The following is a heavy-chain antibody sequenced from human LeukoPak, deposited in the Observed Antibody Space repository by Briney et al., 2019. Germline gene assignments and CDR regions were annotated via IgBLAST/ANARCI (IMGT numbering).Heavy chain of an antibody. CDR3: ATFSWLLFAFDI. CDR2: INAGNGYT. Sequence: ASVKVSCKASGYTFTNYAMHWVRQAPGQRLEWMGWINAGNGYTKYSQKFQGRVTITRDTSATAAYMELSSLRSEDTAVYYCATFSWLLFAFDIWGQGTMVTVSS. CDR1: GYTFTNYA. J-gene: IGHJ3*02. V-gene: IGHV1-3*01. D-gene: IGHD3-3*01.